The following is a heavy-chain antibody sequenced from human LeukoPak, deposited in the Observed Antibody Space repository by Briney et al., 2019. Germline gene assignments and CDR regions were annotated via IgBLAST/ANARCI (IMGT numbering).Heavy chain of an antibody. J-gene: IGHJ2*01. V-gene: IGHV3-21*01. Sequence: GGSLRLSCAASGFTFSNYNMNWVRQAPGKAMEWVSSITSSGTYIFYADSVKGRFTISRDNAKNSLYLQMDSLGPEDTAVYYCAGSDTIGYTPREWDYWYFDLWGRGSLITVSS. CDR3: AGSDTIGYTPREWDYWYFDL. D-gene: IGHD3-16*02. CDR2: ITSSGTYI. CDR1: GFTFSNYN.